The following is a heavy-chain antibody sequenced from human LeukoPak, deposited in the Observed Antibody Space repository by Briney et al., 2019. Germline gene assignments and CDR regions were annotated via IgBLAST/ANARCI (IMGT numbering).Heavy chain of an antibody. CDR2: IYYSGGT. J-gene: IGHJ4*02. V-gene: IGHV4-59*01. Sequence: SETLSLTCTVSGGSISSYYWSWIRQPPGKGLEWIGYIYYSGGTNYNPSLKSRVTISVDTSKNQFSLKLSSVTAADTAVYYCARSPPLTMVRGVITFFDYWGQGTLVTVSS. D-gene: IGHD3-10*01. CDR1: GGSISSYY. CDR3: ARSPPLTMVRGVITFFDY.